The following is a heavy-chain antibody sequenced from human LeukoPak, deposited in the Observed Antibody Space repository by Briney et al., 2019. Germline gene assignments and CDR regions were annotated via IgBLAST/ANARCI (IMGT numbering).Heavy chain of an antibody. CDR2: INTDGSRT. V-gene: IGHV3-74*01. Sequence: PGGSLRLSCAASGFTFSIYWMHWVRQAPGKGLVWVSRINTDGSRTSYADSVKGRFTFSRDNAKNALYLQMSSLRVEDTAVYFCARGNVADYKLIDYWGQGTLVTVSS. CDR3: ARGNVADYKLIDY. D-gene: IGHD4-11*01. CDR1: GFTFSIYW. J-gene: IGHJ4*02.